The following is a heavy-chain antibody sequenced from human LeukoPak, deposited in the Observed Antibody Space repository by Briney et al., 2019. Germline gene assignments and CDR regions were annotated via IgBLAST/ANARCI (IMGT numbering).Heavy chain of an antibody. Sequence: GGSLRLSCAASGFTFSSYAMSWVRQAPGKGLEWVSAISGSGGSTYYADSVKGRFTISRDNSKNTLYLQMNSLRAEDTAVYYCAKADSRALVVDYFDYWGQGTLVTVSS. CDR3: AKADSRALVVDYFDY. CDR1: GFTFSSYA. V-gene: IGHV3-23*01. D-gene: IGHD2-8*02. CDR2: ISGSGGST. J-gene: IGHJ4*02.